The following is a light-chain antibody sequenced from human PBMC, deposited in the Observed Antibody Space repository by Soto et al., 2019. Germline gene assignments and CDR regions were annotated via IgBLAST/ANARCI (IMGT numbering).Light chain of an antibody. CDR1: KSVSSSY. Sequence: EIVLTQSPGTLSLSPGERATLSCRASKSVSSSYLAWYQQKPGQAPRLLIYAASSRATGIRDRFSGSGSGTDFTLTISSLETADFAVYYCQQYGSSSWTIGQGTKVEIK. CDR3: QQYGSSSWT. J-gene: IGKJ1*01. CDR2: AAS. V-gene: IGKV3-20*01.